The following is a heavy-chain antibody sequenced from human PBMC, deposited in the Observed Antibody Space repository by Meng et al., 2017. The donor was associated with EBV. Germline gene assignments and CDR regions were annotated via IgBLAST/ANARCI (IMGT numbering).Heavy chain of an antibody. CDR1: XDSISSFYY. CDR3: ARPFPSWQSPRLDPFGA. J-gene: IGHJ5*02. V-gene: IGHV4-39*01. D-gene: IGHD6-19*01. Sequence: QLQLRESGPGQVKPWXXXXLTXXVXXDSISSFYYWGWIRQPPGRGLEWIGSVHYTGSTYYSPSLKSRVTVSVDTSKNQFSLRLTSVTAADTAVYYCARPFPSWQSPRLDPFGAWGQGTLVTVSS. CDR2: VHYTGST.